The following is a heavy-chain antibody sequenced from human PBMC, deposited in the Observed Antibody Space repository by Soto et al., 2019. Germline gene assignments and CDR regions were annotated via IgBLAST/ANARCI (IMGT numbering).Heavy chain of an antibody. CDR1: GFTFSGSA. CDR3: TIQNIEATKGKDYYCYGIGG. J-gene: IGHJ6*02. CDR2: MRGKGNNYAR. V-gene: IGHV3-73*01. Sequence: PRGSLRLSSAAPGFTFSGSASRYARLASGGRRDWLRRMRGKGNNYARDYAASVKGRFPISRDDSKSTADLPMNSMKTEDTAVYYCTIQNIEATKGKDYYCYGIGGWGHGSTVTVSS. D-gene: IGHD5-12*01.